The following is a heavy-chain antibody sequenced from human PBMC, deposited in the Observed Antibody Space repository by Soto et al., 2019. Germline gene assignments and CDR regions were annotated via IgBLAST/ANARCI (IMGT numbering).Heavy chain of an antibody. CDR2: INHSGST. J-gene: IGHJ4*02. CDR3: ARAGDPNRYHSSGYYAPDY. V-gene: IGHV4-34*01. Sequence: TDTLSLTCAVYGGSFSCYYWSWIRQPPGKGLEWIGEINHSGSTNYNPSLKSRGTISVDTSKNQFSLKLSSVTAADTAVYYCARAGDPNRYHSSGYYAPDYCGQGTPVPVYS. CDR1: GGSFSCYY. D-gene: IGHD3-22*01.